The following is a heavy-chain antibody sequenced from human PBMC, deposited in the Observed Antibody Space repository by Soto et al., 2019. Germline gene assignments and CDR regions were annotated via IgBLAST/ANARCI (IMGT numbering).Heavy chain of an antibody. CDR2: IYYSGST. CDR3: AREIKQTGTRSNWFDP. CDR1: GGSISSYY. Sequence: SETLALTCTVSGGSISSYYWSGIRQPPGKGLEWIGYIYYSGSTNYNPSLKSRVTISVDTSKNQFSLKLSSVTAADTAVYYCAREIKQTGTRSNWFDPWGQGTLVTVSS. D-gene: IGHD1-7*01. V-gene: IGHV4-59*01. J-gene: IGHJ5*02.